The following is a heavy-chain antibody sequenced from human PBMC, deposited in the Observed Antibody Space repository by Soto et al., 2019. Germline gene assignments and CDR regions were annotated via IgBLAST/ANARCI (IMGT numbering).Heavy chain of an antibody. CDR2: IRSKAYGGTT. V-gene: IGHV3-49*04. J-gene: IGHJ4*02. CDR3: TRDDSLTYHYDSSGDDY. Sequence: PGGSLRLSCTASGFTFGDYAMSWVRQAPGKGLEWVGFIRSKAYGGTTEYAASVKGRFTISRDDSKSIAYLQMNSLKTEDTAVYYCTRDDSLTYHYDSSGDDYWGQGTLVTVSS. CDR1: GFTFGDYA. D-gene: IGHD3-22*01.